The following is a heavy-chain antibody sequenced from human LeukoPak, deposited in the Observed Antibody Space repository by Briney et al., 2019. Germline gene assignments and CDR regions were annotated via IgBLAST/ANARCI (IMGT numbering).Heavy chain of an antibody. V-gene: IGHV3-23*01. CDR2: ISGSGGST. D-gene: IGHD5-12*01. Sequence: GGSLRLSCAASGFTFSSYAMSWVRQAPGKWLEWVAAISGSGGSTYYADSVKGRFTISRDNSKNTLYLQMNSLRAEDTAVYYCAKDRGYSGYDPPFDTWGQGTLATVSS. CDR1: GFTFSSYA. J-gene: IGHJ4*02. CDR3: AKDRGYSGYDPPFDT.